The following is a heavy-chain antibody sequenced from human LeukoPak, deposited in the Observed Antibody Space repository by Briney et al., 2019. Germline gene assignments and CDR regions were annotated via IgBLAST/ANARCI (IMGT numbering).Heavy chain of an antibody. CDR1: GGSISSGDYY. CDR3: ARPYYYDSRIDP. Sequence: SETLSLTCTVSGGSISSGDYYWSWIRQPPGKGLGWIAYMYYSGSTYYNPSLKSRVTMSADTSKNQLSPKLSSVTAADTAVYYCARPYYYDSRIDPWGQGILVTVSS. V-gene: IGHV4-30-4*01. D-gene: IGHD3-22*01. CDR2: MYYSGST. J-gene: IGHJ5*02.